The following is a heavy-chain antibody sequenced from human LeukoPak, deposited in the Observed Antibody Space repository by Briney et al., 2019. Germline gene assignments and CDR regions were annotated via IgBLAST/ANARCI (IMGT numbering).Heavy chain of an antibody. Sequence: SQTLSLTCAISGDSVSSKTATWNWFRQSPSRGLEWLGRTYFRSKWYYDYAMSVKGRVTINPDTSKNHFSLHLDSVTPEDTAVYYCARDHWYDILSFDYWGQGTLVTVSS. J-gene: IGHJ4*02. V-gene: IGHV6-1*01. CDR1: GDSVSSKTAT. CDR2: TYFRSKWYY. CDR3: ARDHWYDILSFDY. D-gene: IGHD3-9*01.